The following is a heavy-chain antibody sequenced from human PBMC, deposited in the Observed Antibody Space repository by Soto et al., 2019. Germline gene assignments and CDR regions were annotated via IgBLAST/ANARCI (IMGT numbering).Heavy chain of an antibody. CDR1: GFTFSSYG. CDR3: AKDARFLEWSYSNYFDY. V-gene: IGHV3-30*18. Sequence: QVQLVESGGGVVQPGRSLRLSCAASGFTFSSYGMHWVRQAPGKGLEWVAVISYDGSNKYYADSVKGRFTISRDNSKNPLYLQMNSLRAEDTAVYYCAKDARFLEWSYSNYFDYWGQGTLVTVSS. J-gene: IGHJ4*02. D-gene: IGHD3-3*01. CDR2: ISYDGSNK.